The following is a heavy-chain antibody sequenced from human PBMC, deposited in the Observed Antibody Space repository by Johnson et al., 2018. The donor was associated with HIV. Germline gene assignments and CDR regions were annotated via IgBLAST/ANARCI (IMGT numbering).Heavy chain of an antibody. CDR1: GFSLDDYG. V-gene: IGHV3-20*04. Sequence: LQLVESRGRTVRPGGSLTLSCAASGFSLDDYGMTWVRQIAGKGLEWVSGINWTGGATGFADSVKGRFTIFRDNAKDSLYVQMNSLRAEDTALYYCARGGAYCGGDCYHAFDIWGQGTMVTVSS. CDR2: INWTGGAT. D-gene: IGHD2-21*02. CDR3: ARGGAYCGGDCYHAFDI. J-gene: IGHJ3*02.